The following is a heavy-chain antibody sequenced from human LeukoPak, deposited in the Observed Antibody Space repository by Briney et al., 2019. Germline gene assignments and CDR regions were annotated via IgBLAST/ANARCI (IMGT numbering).Heavy chain of an antibody. CDR3: ARWSSGYFNAFDY. CDR1: GDSPSRGGYY. V-gene: IGHV4-31*03. J-gene: IGHJ4*02. D-gene: IGHD5-12*01. CDR2: IYYSGSA. Sequence: PSQTLSLTCTVSGDSPSRGGYYWSWIRQHPGKGLEWNGYIYYSGSAYYNPSLKSRVTISVDTSKNQFSLKLSSVTAADTAVYYCARWSSGYFNAFDYWGQGTLVTVSS.